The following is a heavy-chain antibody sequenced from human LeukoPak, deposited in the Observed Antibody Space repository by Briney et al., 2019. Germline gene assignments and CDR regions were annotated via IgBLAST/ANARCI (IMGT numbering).Heavy chain of an antibody. Sequence: GGSLRLSCAASGFTFSSYGMSWVRQAPGKGLEWVSSISFTGGTTYYADSVKGRFTISRDNSKNTLYLQMNSLRAEDTAVYYCARERGYSYGSSFDYWGQGTLVTVSS. D-gene: IGHD5-18*01. CDR1: GFTFSSYG. CDR2: ISFTGGTT. V-gene: IGHV3-23*01. CDR3: ARERGYSYGSSFDY. J-gene: IGHJ4*02.